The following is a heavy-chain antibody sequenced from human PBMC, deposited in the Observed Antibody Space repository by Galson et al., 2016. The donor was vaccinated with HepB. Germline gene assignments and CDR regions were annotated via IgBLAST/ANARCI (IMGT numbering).Heavy chain of an antibody. J-gene: IGHJ6*03. V-gene: IGHV1-18*01. CDR1: GYTFFSSG. D-gene: IGHD3/OR15-3a*01. CDR3: ARKDFHIDV. Sequence: SVKVSCKASGYTFFSSGMSWVRQAPGQGLEWMGWISAYNGNTDYAQKFQGRVTISTDTSTNTLFLQMNSLRAEDTAVYYCARKDFHIDVWGKGTAVTVSS. CDR2: ISAYNGNT.